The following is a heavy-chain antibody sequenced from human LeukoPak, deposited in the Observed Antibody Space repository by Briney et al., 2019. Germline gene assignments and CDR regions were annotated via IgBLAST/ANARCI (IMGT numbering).Heavy chain of an antibody. CDR3: ARAGYCSSTSCYKTGAYYYYMDV. D-gene: IGHD2-2*03. CDR2: ISWNSGSM. Sequence: PGRSLRLSCAASGSTFDDYAMHWVRQAPGKGLEWVSGISWNSGSMDYADSVKGRFTISRDNAKNTLYLQMNSLRAEDTAVYFCARAGYCSSTSCYKTGAYYYYMDVWGKGTTVTVSS. CDR1: GSTFDDYA. V-gene: IGHV3-9*01. J-gene: IGHJ6*03.